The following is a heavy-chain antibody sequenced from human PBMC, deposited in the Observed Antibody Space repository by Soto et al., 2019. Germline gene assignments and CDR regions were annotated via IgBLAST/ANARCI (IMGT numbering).Heavy chain of an antibody. V-gene: IGHV3-21*01. D-gene: IGHD5-12*01. CDR2: ISSTSVYM. CDR1: GFTFSTYN. CDR3: ARGWLLAPWMY. J-gene: IGHJ4*02. Sequence: EVQLVESGGGLVKPGGSLRLSCAASGFTFSTYNMNWVRQAPGKGLEWVASISSTSVYMYYANSLKGRFTISRANAKGSLDLQVESRRAEDTAVYYCARGWLLAPWMYWGQGTLVTVSS.